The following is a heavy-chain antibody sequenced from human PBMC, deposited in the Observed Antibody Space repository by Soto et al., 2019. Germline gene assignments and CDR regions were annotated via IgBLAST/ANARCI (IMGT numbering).Heavy chain of an antibody. CDR3: ARELKQLVAFDI. J-gene: IGHJ3*02. Sequence: GGSLRLSCAASGFTFSSYGMHWVRQAPGKGLEWVAVIWYDGSNKYYADSVKGRFTISRDNSKNTLYLQMNSLRAEDTAVYYCARELKQLVAFDIWGQGTMVTVSS. V-gene: IGHV3-33*08. CDR1: GFTFSSYG. D-gene: IGHD6-6*01. CDR2: IWYDGSNK.